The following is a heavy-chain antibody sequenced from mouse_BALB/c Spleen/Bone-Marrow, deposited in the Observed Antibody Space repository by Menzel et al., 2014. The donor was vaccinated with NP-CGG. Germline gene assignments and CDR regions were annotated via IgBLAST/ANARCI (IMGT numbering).Heavy chain of an antibody. J-gene: IGHJ2*01. D-gene: IGHD1-1*01. Sequence: QLQLQQSGAELVRPGTSVKVSCKASGYAFTNYLIEWVKQRPGQGLEWIGVINPGSGGTNYNEKFKGKATLTADKSSSTAYMQFSSLTSDDSAVYFCARSYYGSPYFDYWGQGTTLTVSS. CDR1: GYAFTNYL. V-gene: IGHV1-54*01. CDR3: ARSYYGSPYFDY. CDR2: INPGSGGT.